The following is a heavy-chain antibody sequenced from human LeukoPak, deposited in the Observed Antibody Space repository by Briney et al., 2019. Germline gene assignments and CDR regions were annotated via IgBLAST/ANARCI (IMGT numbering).Heavy chain of an antibody. CDR2: IRYDGTNK. D-gene: IGHD3-9*01. CDR3: AKDGVPSRYFGRNYFDY. J-gene: IGHJ4*02. Sequence: GRSLRLSCAASGFTFSSYGMHWVRQAPGKGLEWVAFIRYDGTNKYYADSVKGRFTISRDNFKNTLYLKMNNLRAEDTAVYYCAKDGVPSRYFGRNYFDYWGQGALVTVSS. V-gene: IGHV3-30*02. CDR1: GFTFSSYG.